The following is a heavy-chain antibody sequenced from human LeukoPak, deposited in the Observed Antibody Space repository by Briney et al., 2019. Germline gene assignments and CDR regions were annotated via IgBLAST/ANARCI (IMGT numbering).Heavy chain of an antibody. Sequence: GGSLRLSCAASGFTFSSYEMNWVRQAPGKGLEWVSYISSSGSTIYYADSVKGRFTISRDNAKNSLYLQMNSLRAEDTALYYCAREVGPRLNYYMDVWGKGTTVTVSS. CDR3: AREVGPRLNYYMDV. D-gene: IGHD1-26*01. CDR1: GFTFSSYE. J-gene: IGHJ6*03. V-gene: IGHV3-48*03. CDR2: ISSSGSTI.